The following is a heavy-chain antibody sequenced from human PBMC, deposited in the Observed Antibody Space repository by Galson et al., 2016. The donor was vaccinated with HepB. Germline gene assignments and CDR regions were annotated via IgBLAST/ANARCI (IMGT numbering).Heavy chain of an antibody. CDR2: IYPGDLDI. V-gene: IGHV5-51*01. Sequence: QSGAEVKKAGESLKISCKGSGYTFASYWIGWVRQMPGKGLEWMGIIYPGDLDIRYGPSFQGNVTFSVDKSISTAYLQWSSLEASDTAMYYCARSLTGSYDFWCAIYNYYAMDVWGQGTAVIVS. CDR1: GYTFASYW. CDR3: ARSLTGSYDFWCAIYNYYAMDV. D-gene: IGHD3-3*01. J-gene: IGHJ6*02.